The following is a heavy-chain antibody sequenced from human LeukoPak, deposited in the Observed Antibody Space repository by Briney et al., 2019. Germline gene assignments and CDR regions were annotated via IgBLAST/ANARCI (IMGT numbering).Heavy chain of an antibody. D-gene: IGHD2-2*01. V-gene: IGHV4-34*01. CDR1: GGSFSGYY. Sequence: PSETLSLTCAVYGGSFSGYYWSWIRQPPGKGLEWIGEINHSGSTNYNPSLKSRVTISVDTSKNQFSPKLSSVTAADTAVYYCARGRYCSSTSCPTGLGYYYGMDVWGKGTTVTVSS. CDR2: INHSGST. J-gene: IGHJ6*04. CDR3: ARGRYCSSTSCPTGLGYYYGMDV.